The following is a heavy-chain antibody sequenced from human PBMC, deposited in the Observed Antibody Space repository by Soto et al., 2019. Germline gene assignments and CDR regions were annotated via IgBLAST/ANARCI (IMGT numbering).Heavy chain of an antibody. V-gene: IGHV4-39*01. D-gene: IGHD3-3*01. CDR1: GGSISSGGYY. Sequence: SETLSLTCTVSGGSISSGGYYWSWIRQPPGKGLEWIGSIYYSGSTYYNPSLKSRVTISVDTSKNQFSLKLSSVTAADTAVYYCARHVNGNDFWSGYYAGGKNWFDPWGQGTLVTVSS. CDR2: IYYSGST. CDR3: ARHVNGNDFWSGYYAGGKNWFDP. J-gene: IGHJ5*02.